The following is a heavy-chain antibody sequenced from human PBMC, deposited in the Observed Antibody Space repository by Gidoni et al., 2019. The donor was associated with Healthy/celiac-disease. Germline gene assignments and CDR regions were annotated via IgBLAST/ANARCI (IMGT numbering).Heavy chain of an antibody. Sequence: EVQLVESGGGLVQPGGSLRLSCAASGFTVSRNYMSWVRQAPGKGLEWVSVIYSGGSTYYADSVKGRFTISRDNSKNTLYLQMNSLRAEDTAVYYCARGARGSYSVSGYYFDYWGQGTLVTVSS. D-gene: IGHD1-26*01. J-gene: IGHJ4*02. CDR1: GFTVSRNY. V-gene: IGHV3-66*01. CDR2: IYSGGST. CDR3: ARGARGSYSVSGYYFDY.